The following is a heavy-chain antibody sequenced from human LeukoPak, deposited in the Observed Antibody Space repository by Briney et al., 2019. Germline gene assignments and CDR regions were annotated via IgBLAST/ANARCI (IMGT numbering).Heavy chain of an antibody. Sequence: GASVKVSCKASGYTFTGYYMHWVRQAPGQGLEGMGWINPNSGGTNYAQKLQGRVTMTTDTSTSTAYMELRSLRSDYTAVYYCARDLRALDDLGSSVHWGQGTLVTVSS. V-gene: IGHV1-2*02. D-gene: IGHD3/OR15-3a*01. J-gene: IGHJ4*02. CDR2: INPNSGGT. CDR3: ARDLRALDDLGSSVH. CDR1: GYTFTGYY.